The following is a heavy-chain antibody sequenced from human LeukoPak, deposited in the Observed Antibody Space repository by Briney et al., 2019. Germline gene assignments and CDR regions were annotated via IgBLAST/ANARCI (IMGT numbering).Heavy chain of an antibody. J-gene: IGHJ4*02. D-gene: IGHD3-10*01. CDR1: GFTFSSYA. V-gene: IGHV3-23*01. CDR2: ISGSGGST. Sequence: GGSLRLSCAASGFTFSSYAMSWVRQAPGKGLEWVSAISGSGGSTYYVDSVKGRFTISRDNSKNTLYLQMNSLRAEDTAVYYCAKDLFPPFWPLPDNKGVDEHRGSGSPPEYYFDYWGQGTLVTVSS. CDR3: AKDLFPPFWPLPDNKGVDEHRGSGSPPEYYFDY.